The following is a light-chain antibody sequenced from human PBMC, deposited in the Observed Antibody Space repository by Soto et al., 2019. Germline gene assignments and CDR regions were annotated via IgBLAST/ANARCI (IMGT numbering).Light chain of an antibody. V-gene: IGKV3-20*01. Sequence: EIVLTQSPGTLSLSPGERATLSCRASQSVSSIYLAWYQQKPGQAPRLLIYGASSRATGIPDRFSGRGSGTDFTLTISRLEPEEFAVYYCQQYGSSPWTFGQGTKVEIK. CDR2: GAS. J-gene: IGKJ1*01. CDR3: QQYGSSPWT. CDR1: QSVSSIY.